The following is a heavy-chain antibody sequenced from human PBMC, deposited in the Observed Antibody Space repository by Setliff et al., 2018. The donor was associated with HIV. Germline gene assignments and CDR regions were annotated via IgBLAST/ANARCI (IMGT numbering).Heavy chain of an antibody. J-gene: IGHJ4*02. Sequence: SETLSLTCAVYGGSFNDYYWTWIRQPPGKGLKWIGEIDHSGNIKYHASLKSRVTISKDTSKNQISLKLRSVTAADTAVYYCARGLNYYGSGSYLPLGYWGQGTLVTVSS. V-gene: IGHV4-34*01. CDR1: GGSFNDYY. CDR3: ARGLNYYGSGSYLPLGY. D-gene: IGHD3-10*01. CDR2: IDHSGNI.